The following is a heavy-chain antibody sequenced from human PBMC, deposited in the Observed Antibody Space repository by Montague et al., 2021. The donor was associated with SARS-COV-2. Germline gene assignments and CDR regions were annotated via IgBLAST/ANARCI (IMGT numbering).Heavy chain of an antibody. Sequence: SETLSLTCSVSGGSISSTSFFWVWNRQPHGKGLEWVGNMYSSGTTYSNPSLQSRVTISGDTYRNQLSVRLSSVTAADTAVYSCARSTSGWFIYWGQGTLVTVSS. CDR1: GGSISSTSFF. CDR2: MYSSGTT. J-gene: IGHJ4*02. CDR3: ARSTSGWFIY. D-gene: IGHD6-19*01. V-gene: IGHV4-39*01.